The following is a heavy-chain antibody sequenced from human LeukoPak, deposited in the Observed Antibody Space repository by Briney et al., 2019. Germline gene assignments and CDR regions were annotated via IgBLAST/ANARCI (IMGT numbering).Heavy chain of an antibody. CDR2: IYSSGST. Sequence: GGSLRLSCAGSGFTATTNYMSWVRQAPGKGLEWVSVIYSSGSTSYADSVKGRFTISRDSSKNTLYLQMNSLRAEDTAVYYCAKDLVRGVTTYYYYGVDVWGQGTTVTVSS. V-gene: IGHV3-53*01. D-gene: IGHD3-10*01. CDR3: AKDLVRGVTTYYYYGVDV. CDR1: GFTATTNY. J-gene: IGHJ6*02.